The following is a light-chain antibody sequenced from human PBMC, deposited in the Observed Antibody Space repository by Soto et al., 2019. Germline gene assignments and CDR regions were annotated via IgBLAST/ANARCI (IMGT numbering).Light chain of an antibody. CDR1: QSIGHF. V-gene: IGKV1-39*01. J-gene: IGKJ2*01. Sequence: DIQVTQSPSSLSTSIGDKVTITCRASQSIGHFLHWYQQKPGKAPNLIIYATSTLRSGVTSRFTGSGSGTDFTLTIPNLQPQDFADYFCQQDYDIPHTFGQGTSLEI. CDR2: ATS. CDR3: QQDYDIPHT.